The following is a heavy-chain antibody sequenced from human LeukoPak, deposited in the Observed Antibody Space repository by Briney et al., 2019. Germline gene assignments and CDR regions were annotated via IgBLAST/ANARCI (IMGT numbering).Heavy chain of an antibody. J-gene: IGHJ4*02. CDR2: LYYGEIS. Sequence: PSETLSPTCTVSGVSISIISSSPYSWGWIRQAPGKGLEWIGSLYYGEISHYNPSLKSRATLSVDTSNNQFSLKLTSVTAADAAVYFCARQLPTAAADTRGYFDYWGQGTVVTVSS. CDR1: GVSISIISSSPYS. V-gene: IGHV4-39*01. CDR3: ARQLPTAAADTRGYFDY. D-gene: IGHD6-25*01.